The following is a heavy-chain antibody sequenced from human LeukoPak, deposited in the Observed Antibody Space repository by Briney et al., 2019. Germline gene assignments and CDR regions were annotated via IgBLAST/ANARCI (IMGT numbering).Heavy chain of an antibody. CDR3: TPQYGSGSYYEKFDY. D-gene: IGHD3-10*01. Sequence: PGGSLSLSCAASGFTFSSYEMNWVRQAPGKGLEWVSYISSSGSTIYYADSVKGRFTISRDNAKNSLYLQMNSLRAEDTAVYYCTPQYGSGSYYEKFDYWGQGTLVTVSS. V-gene: IGHV3-48*03. CDR2: ISSSGSTI. CDR1: GFTFSSYE. J-gene: IGHJ4*02.